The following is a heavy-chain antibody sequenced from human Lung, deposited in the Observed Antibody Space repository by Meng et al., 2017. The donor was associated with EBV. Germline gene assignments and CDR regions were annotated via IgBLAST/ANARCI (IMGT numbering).Heavy chain of an antibody. CDR2: INHSGST. Sequence: QVQLQQWGPGLLKPSETLYLTCAVYGGSFSGYYWSWIRQPPGKGLEWIGEINHSGSTNYNPSLKSRVTISVDTSKNQFSLKLSSVTAADTAVYYCAVTRYCSGGSCFDYWGQGTLVTVSS. V-gene: IGHV4-34*01. D-gene: IGHD2-15*01. CDR3: AVTRYCSGGSCFDY. CDR1: GGSFSGYY. J-gene: IGHJ4*02.